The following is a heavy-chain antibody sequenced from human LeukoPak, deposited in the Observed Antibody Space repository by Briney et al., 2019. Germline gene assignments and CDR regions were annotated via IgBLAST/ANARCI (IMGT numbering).Heavy chain of an antibody. J-gene: IGHJ4*02. Sequence: SETLSLTCTVSGGSISSYYWSWIRQPPGKGLEWIGFIYYSGSTNYNPSLRRRVTISVDTSKNQFSLRLNSVTAADTAVYYCARVGVRGVTYDYWGQGTLVTVSS. D-gene: IGHD3-10*01. CDR1: GGSISSYY. CDR3: ARVGVRGVTYDY. CDR2: IYYSGST. V-gene: IGHV4-59*01.